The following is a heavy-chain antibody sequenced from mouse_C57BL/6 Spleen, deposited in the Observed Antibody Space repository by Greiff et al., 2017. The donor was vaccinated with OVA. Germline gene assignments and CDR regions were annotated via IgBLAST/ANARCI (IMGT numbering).Heavy chain of an antibody. D-gene: IGHD1-1*01. J-gene: IGHJ1*03. CDR2: IRSKSNNYAT. CDR1: GFSFNTYA. Sequence: EVMLVESGGGLVQPKGSLKLSCAASGFSFNTYAMNWVRQAPGKGLEWVARIRSKSNNYATYYADSVKDRFTISRDDSESMLYLQMNNLKTEDTAMYYCVRSYYGSSYVWYFDVWGTGTTVTVSS. CDR3: VRSYYGSSYVWYFDV. V-gene: IGHV10-1*01.